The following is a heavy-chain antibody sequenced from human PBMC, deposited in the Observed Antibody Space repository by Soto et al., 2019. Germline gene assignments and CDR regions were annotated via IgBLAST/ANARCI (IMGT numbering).Heavy chain of an antibody. D-gene: IGHD4-17*01. CDR3: ARERWSTLHDYGDYNDAFDI. CDR2: ISDSGST. J-gene: IGHJ3*02. Sequence: QVQLQESGPGLVKPSQTLSLTCTVSGGSISSGGYYWSGSRQHPGKGREWIGYISDSGSTHYNPTLEGRVTISADASKLQSYLKGSAVSAADTAVYYCARERWSTLHDYGDYNDAFDIWGQGTMGTASS. V-gene: IGHV4-31*03. CDR1: GGSISSGGYY.